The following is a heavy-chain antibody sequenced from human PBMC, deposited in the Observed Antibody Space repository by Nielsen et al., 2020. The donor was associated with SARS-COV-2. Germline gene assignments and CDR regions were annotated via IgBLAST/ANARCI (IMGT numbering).Heavy chain of an antibody. CDR2: LSPHNGVT. J-gene: IGHJ4*02. CDR1: LFIFTNYG. CDR3: ARAERPQLGFYFDTSGQYYFDY. Sequence: SVPVSRMASLFIFTNYGFPCVRPAPRQALEGMGWLSPHNGVTNYVRQLQGRITMTTDTATSTAYMELRSLRSDDSAVYYCARAERPQLGFYFDTSGQYYFDYWGQGTQVTVSS. V-gene: IGHV1-18*04. D-gene: IGHD3-22*01.